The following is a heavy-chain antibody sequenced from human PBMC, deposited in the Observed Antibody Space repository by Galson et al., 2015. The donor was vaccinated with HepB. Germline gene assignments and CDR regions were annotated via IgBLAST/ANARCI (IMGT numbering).Heavy chain of an antibody. Sequence: SLRLSCAGSGFIFRHHAMAWIRQAPGKGLEWVSGINGRGSTRSYSDAVKGRLSISRDNSKDTVFLQMENLRAEDTAVYYCVKEGFWLGGDWFDPWGQGALVTVS. V-gene: IGHV3-23*01. CDR1: GFIFRHHA. D-gene: IGHD3-3*01. J-gene: IGHJ5*02. CDR3: VKEGFWLGGDWFDP. CDR2: INGRGSTR.